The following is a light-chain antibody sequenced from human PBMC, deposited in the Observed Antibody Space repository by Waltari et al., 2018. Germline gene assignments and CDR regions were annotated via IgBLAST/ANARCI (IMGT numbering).Light chain of an antibody. CDR2: GAS. CDR3: QHYDKWLRYS. J-gene: IGKJ2*01. Sequence: IVMTQSPATLSSSPGERATLSCRASQSISTNLAWFQEKPGQAPRLLIYGASTRATGVPARFSGSGSGTYFTLVISSLRSEDFAVYYCQHYDKWLRYSFGQGTKVEIK. V-gene: IGKV3-15*01. CDR1: QSISTN.